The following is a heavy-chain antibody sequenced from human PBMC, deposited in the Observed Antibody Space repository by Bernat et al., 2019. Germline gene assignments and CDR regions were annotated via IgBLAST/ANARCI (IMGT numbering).Heavy chain of an antibody. D-gene: IGHD2-2*02. Sequence: EVHLVESGGGLVHPGGSLRLSCAASGFIFSSYEMNWVRQAPGKGLEWVSYISSSGSTIYYADSVKGRFTISRDNGKNSLYLQMTSLRAEDTAVYYCAGAPAVTAIRHWGQGTLLTVSS. J-gene: IGHJ4*02. V-gene: IGHV3-48*03. CDR3: AGAPAVTAIRH. CDR1: GFIFSSYE. CDR2: ISSSGSTI.